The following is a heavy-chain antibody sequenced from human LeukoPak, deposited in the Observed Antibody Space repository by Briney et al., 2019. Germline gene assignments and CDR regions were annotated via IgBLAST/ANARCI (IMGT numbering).Heavy chain of an antibody. V-gene: IGHV1-46*01. CDR3: ARQLYSTSSPRVFAY. D-gene: IGHD6-6*01. CDR2: INPSGGST. Sequence: ASVKVSCKASGYTFTNYYMHWVRQAPGQGLEWMGIINPSGGSTNYALKFQGRVTMTRDMSMSTVYTELSSLRSDDTAAYYCARQLYSTSSPRVFAYWGQVTLVTVSS. CDR1: GYTFTNYY. J-gene: IGHJ4*01.